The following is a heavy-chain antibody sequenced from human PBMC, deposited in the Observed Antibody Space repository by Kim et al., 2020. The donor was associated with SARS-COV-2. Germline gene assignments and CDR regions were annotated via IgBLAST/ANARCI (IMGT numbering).Heavy chain of an antibody. D-gene: IGHD3-10*01. Sequence: GGSLRLSCAASGFTVSSNYMSWVRQAPGKGLEWVSVIYSGGSTYYADSVKGRFTISRDNSKNTLYLQMSSLRAEDTAVYYCARQSVLADYYYGMDVWGQG. J-gene: IGHJ6*02. CDR1: GFTVSSNY. CDR3: ARQSVLADYYYGMDV. CDR2: IYSGGST. V-gene: IGHV3-53*01.